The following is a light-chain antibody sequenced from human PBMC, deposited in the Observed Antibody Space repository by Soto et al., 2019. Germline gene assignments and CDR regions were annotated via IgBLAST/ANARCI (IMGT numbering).Light chain of an antibody. CDR2: GAS. CDR3: QQYYTSPYT. J-gene: IGKJ2*01. V-gene: IGKV3-20*01. Sequence: EIVLAQSPGTLSLSPGETTTLSCRASLIYSSNYLAWYQQKPGQAPRLLIYGASSRATGIPDRFSGSGSGTDFTLTISRLEPEDFALYYCQQYYTSPYTFGQGTKLDIK. CDR1: LIYSSNY.